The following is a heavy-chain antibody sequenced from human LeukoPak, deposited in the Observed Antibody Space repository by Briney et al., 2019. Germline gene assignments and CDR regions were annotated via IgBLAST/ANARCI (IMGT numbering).Heavy chain of an antibody. V-gene: IGHV1-69*05. D-gene: IGHD4-23*01. Sequence: ASVTVSCMASGGTFSSYAISWVRPAPEHGLGWMGGTIPIFGTAVYAQTFQGRVSPTTDASTRTAYKELSSLRTEDTAVYYCASNDYGGNSGNYYYYMDVWGKGTTVTVSS. J-gene: IGHJ6*03. CDR1: GGTFSSYA. CDR3: ASNDYGGNSGNYYYYMDV. CDR2: TIPIFGTA.